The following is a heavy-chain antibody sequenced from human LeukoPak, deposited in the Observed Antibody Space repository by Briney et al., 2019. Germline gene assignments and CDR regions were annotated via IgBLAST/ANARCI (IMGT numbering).Heavy chain of an antibody. CDR1: GGSISGYY. CDR2: ISFTGNT. Sequence: SETLSLTCTVSGGSISGYYWSWIRHSPGKRLEWSAYISFTGNTNYNPSLKSRVTISLDTSKTHFSLTLSSLTAADTAVYYCARSPPGWYYDNSGQYYFDTWGQGALVTVSS. V-gene: IGHV4-59*08. CDR3: ARSPPGWYYDNSGQYYFDT. D-gene: IGHD3-22*01. J-gene: IGHJ4*02.